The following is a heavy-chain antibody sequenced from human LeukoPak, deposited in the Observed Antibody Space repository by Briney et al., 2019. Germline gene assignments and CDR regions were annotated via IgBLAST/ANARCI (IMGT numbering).Heavy chain of an antibody. D-gene: IGHD3-3*01. CDR1: GGSISSSSYY. CDR3: AGQYYDFWSGSGFDP. V-gene: IGHV4-39*01. Sequence: PSETLSLTCTVSGGSISSSSYYWGWIRQPPGKGLEWIGSIYYSGSTYYNPSLKSRVTISVDTSKNQFSLKLSSVTAADTAVYYCAGQYYDFWSGSGFDPWGQGTLVTVSS. CDR2: IYYSGST. J-gene: IGHJ5*02.